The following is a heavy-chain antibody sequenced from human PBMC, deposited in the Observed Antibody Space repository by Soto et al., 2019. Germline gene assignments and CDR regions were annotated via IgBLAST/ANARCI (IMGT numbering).Heavy chain of an antibody. J-gene: IGHJ5*02. CDR3: AKDGSDFWSGYFGYNWFDP. Sequence: GGSLRLSCAASGFTFSSYAMSWVRQAPGKGLEWVSAISGSGGSTYYADSVKGRFTISRDNSKNTLYLQMNSLRAEDTAVYYCAKDGSDFWSGYFGYNWFDPWGQGTLVTVSS. CDR1: GFTFSSYA. D-gene: IGHD3-3*01. CDR2: ISGSGGST. V-gene: IGHV3-23*01.